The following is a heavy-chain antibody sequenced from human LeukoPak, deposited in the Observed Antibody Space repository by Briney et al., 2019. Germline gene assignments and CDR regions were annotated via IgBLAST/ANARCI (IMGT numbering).Heavy chain of an antibody. CDR1: GFTFDDYA. Sequence: GRSLRLSCAASGFTFDDYAMHWVRQAPGKGLEYVSGISNNGGSTCYANSVKGRFTTSRDNSKNTLYLQMGSLRAEDMAVYFCASGFGSSLDDYFDYWGQGTLVTVSS. V-gene: IGHV3-64*01. D-gene: IGHD6-6*01. J-gene: IGHJ4*02. CDR3: ASGFGSSLDDYFDY. CDR2: ISNNGGST.